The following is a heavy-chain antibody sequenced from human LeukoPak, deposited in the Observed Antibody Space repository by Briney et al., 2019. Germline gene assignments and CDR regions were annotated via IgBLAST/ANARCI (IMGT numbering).Heavy chain of an antibody. CDR2: IIPILGIA. CDR3: ARSYDSTNGPFDI. CDR1: GGTFSSYA. J-gene: IGHJ3*02. Sequence: ASVKVSCKASGGTFSSYAISWVRQAPGQGLEWMGRIIPILGIANYAQKFQGRVTITADKSTSTAYMELSSLRSEDTAVYYCARSYDSTNGPFDIWGQGTMVTVSS. D-gene: IGHD3-22*01. V-gene: IGHV1-69*04.